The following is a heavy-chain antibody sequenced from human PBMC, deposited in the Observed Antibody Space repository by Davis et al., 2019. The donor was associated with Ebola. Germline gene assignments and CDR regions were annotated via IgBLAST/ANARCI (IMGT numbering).Heavy chain of an antibody. J-gene: IGHJ5*02. CDR2: INHSGSI. D-gene: IGHD5-18*01. V-gene: IGHV4-34*01. CDR3: AREGGYSYGYWRYNWFDP. CDR1: GGSFSGYY. Sequence: MPSQPLSLTCAVYGGSFSGYYWSWIRQPPGKGLEWIGAINHSGSINYNPSLKSRVTISVDTSKNQFSLKLSFVTAADTAVYYCAREGGYSYGYWRYNWFDPWGQGTLVTVSS.